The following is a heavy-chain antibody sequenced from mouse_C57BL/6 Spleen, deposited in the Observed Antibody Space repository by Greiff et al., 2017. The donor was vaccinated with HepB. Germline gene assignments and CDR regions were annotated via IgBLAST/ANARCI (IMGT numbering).Heavy chain of an antibody. CDR2: ISSGSSTI. CDR3: ARGSYDYDGAWFAY. D-gene: IGHD2-4*01. V-gene: IGHV5-17*01. J-gene: IGHJ3*01. CDR1: GFTFSDYG. Sequence: EVKLMESGGGLVKPGGSLKLSCAASGFTFSDYGMHWVRQAPEKGLEWVAYISSGSSTIYYADTVKGRFTISIDNAKNTLFLQMTSLRSEDTAMYYCARGSYDYDGAWFAYWGQGTLVTVSA.